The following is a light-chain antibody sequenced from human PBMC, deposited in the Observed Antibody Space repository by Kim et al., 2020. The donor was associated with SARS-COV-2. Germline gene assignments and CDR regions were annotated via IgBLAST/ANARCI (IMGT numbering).Light chain of an antibody. CDR1: QAISNS. CDR2: TAS. CDR3: QQYFGAPT. V-gene: IGKV1-NL1*01. Sequence: DIQITQSPSFLSASVGDRVTITCRASQAISNSLAWYQQKPGKAPKLLLYTASRLETGVPLRFSGSGSGTDYTLTLSSLQPEDVATYYCQQYFGAPTFGQGTKLEI. J-gene: IGKJ2*01.